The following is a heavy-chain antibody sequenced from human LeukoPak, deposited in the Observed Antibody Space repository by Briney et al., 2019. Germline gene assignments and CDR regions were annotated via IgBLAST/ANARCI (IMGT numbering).Heavy chain of an antibody. J-gene: IGHJ4*02. CDR3: ARHEGITMIMN. Sequence: GCLILSCSASGFIFSIFDMNWVRQPPGKGLEWVSFISGGGSTIYYADSVKGRFIISRDNSKNSLYLQMKSLQDDDTAVYYCARHEGITMIMNWGQGTLVTVSS. D-gene: IGHD3-22*01. CDR1: GFIFSIFD. V-gene: IGHV3-48*02. CDR2: ISGGGSTI.